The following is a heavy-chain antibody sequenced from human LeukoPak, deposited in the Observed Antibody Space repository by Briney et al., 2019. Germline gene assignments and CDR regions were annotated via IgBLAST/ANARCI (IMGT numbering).Heavy chain of an antibody. J-gene: IGHJ4*02. D-gene: IGHD5-18*01. Sequence: GGSLRLSCAASGFTFSSYGMHWVRQAPGKGLEWVAVISYDGSNKYYADSVRGRFTISRDNSKSILSLQMNSLRAEDTAIYYCATYRQVLLPFESWGQGTLVTVSS. CDR3: ATYRQVLLPFES. CDR1: GFTFSSYG. CDR2: ISYDGSNK. V-gene: IGHV3-30*03.